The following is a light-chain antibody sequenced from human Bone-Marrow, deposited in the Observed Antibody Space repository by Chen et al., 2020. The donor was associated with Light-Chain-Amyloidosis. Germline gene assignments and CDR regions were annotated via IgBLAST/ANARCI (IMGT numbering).Light chain of an antibody. CDR2: GSS. V-gene: IGKV3-20*01. CDR1: QTISSNY. CDR3: QQYGTSPLT. Sequence: EIVLPQSPGPLSLSPGEGANLSCRASQTISSNYLTWYQQKFGQAPRLLIFGSSSRATGIPDRFTGSGSGTDVTLTINRVEPEDFAMYDWQQYGTSPLTFGGGTKVEIK. J-gene: IGKJ4*01.